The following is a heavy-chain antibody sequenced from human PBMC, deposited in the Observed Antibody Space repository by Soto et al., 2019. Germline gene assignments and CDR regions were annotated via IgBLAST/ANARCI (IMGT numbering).Heavy chain of an antibody. CDR3: ARGVGYAGVDY. J-gene: IGHJ4*02. V-gene: IGHV4-31*03. CDR1: GGSISSGGYY. D-gene: IGHD5-12*01. Sequence: PSETLSLTCTVSGGSISSGGYYWSWIRQHPGKGLEWIGYIYYSGSTYYNPSLKSRVTISVDTSKNQFSLKLSSVTAADTAAYYCARGVGYAGVDYWGQGTLVTVSS. CDR2: IYYSGST.